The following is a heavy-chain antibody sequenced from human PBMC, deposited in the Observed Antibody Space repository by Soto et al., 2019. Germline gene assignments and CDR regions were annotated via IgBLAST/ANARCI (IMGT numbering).Heavy chain of an antibody. V-gene: IGHV4-30-4*01. CDR1: GGSISSGDYY. CDR2: IYYSGST. D-gene: IGHD3-22*01. Sequence: SETLSLTCTVSGGSISSGDYYWSWIRQPPGKGLEWIGYIYYSGSTYYNPSLKSRATISVDTSKNQFSLKLSSVTAADTAVYYCARDPVNTYYYDSSGYYYYYCMDVWGQGTTVTVSS. J-gene: IGHJ6*02. CDR3: ARDPVNTYYYDSSGYYYYYCMDV.